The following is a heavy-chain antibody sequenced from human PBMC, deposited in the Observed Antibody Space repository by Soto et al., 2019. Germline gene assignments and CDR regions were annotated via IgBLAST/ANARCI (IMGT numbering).Heavy chain of an antibody. D-gene: IGHD6-13*01. CDR1: GFTFSSYG. Sequence: QVQLVESGGGVVQPGRSLRLSCAASGFTFSSYGMHWVRQAPGKGLEWVAVIWYDGSNKYYADSVKGRFTISRDNSKNTLYLQMNSLRAEDTAVYYCARMPTGIAAAGTSYYYGMDVWGQGTTVTVSS. CDR2: IWYDGSNK. CDR3: ARMPTGIAAAGTSYYYGMDV. J-gene: IGHJ6*02. V-gene: IGHV3-33*01.